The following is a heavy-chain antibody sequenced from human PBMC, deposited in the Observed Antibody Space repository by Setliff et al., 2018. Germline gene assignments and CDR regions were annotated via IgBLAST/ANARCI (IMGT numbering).Heavy chain of an antibody. J-gene: IGHJ3*02. CDR2: VSGSGDRI. CDR1: GFTFSSYW. CDR3: ARCTGGDCYLDAFDI. V-gene: IGHV3-23*01. Sequence: GGSLRLSCAASGFTFSSYWMTWVRQAPGKGLEWVSSVSGSGDRIFYADSVKGRFTISRDNSKNTLYLQLNSRRAEDTAVYYCARCTGGDCYLDAFDIWGQGTMVTVSS. D-gene: IGHD2-21*02.